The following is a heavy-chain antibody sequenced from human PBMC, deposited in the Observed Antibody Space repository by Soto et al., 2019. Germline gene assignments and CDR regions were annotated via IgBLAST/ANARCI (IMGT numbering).Heavy chain of an antibody. Sequence: ASVKVSCKVSGYTLTELSMHWLRQAPGKGLEWMGGFDPEDGETIYAQKFQGRVTMTEDTSTDTAYMELSSLRSEDTAVYYCATRGYCSSTSCPDYWGQGTLVTVSS. CDR3: ATRGYCSSTSCPDY. CDR2: FDPEDGET. J-gene: IGHJ4*02. D-gene: IGHD2-2*01. CDR1: GYTLTELS. V-gene: IGHV1-24*01.